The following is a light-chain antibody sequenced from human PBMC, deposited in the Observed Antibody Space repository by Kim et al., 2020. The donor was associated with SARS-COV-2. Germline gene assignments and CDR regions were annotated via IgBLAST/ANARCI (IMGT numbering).Light chain of an antibody. V-gene: IGKV3-15*01. J-gene: IGKJ4*01. CDR3: QQFSKWPLT. CDR1: QTVDRN. CDR2: RAS. Sequence: PGERVTLSCRASQTVDRNLAWYQQKGGQPPRLLIYRASTRATDIPDRFSGSGSGTEFTLTIHSLRSEDSGNYYCQQFSKWPLTFSGGTKVDIK.